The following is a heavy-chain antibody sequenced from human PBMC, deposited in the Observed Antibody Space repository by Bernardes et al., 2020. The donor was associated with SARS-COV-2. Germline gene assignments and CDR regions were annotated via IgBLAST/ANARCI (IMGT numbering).Heavy chain of an antibody. CDR3: ARDRLLFGFDP. CDR1: GDSVSSKGAT. CDR2: TYYRSKWAT. J-gene: IGHJ5*02. V-gene: IGHV6-1*01. Sequence: SQTLSLTCAISGDSVSSKGATWAWIRLSPSRGLEWLGRTYYRSKWATDYLESLKGRITINSDTSTNQFSLHLSSVTPDDTAVYYCARDRLLFGFDPWGQGTLVTVSS. D-gene: IGHD6-6*01.